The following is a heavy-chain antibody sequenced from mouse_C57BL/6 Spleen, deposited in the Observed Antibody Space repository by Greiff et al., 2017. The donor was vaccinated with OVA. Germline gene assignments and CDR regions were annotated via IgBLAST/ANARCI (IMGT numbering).Heavy chain of an antibody. D-gene: IGHD1-1*01. Sequence: QVQLKQSGAELARPGASVKLSCKASGYTFTSYGISWVKQRTGQGLEWIGEIYPRSGNTYYNEKFKGKATLTADKSSSTAYMELRSLTSEDSAVYFCADSSYWYFDVWGTGTTVTVSS. CDR2: IYPRSGNT. J-gene: IGHJ1*03. CDR1: GYTFTSYG. V-gene: IGHV1-81*01. CDR3: ADSSYWYFDV.